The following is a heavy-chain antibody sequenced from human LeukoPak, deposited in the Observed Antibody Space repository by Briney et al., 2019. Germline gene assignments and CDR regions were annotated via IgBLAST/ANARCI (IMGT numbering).Heavy chain of an antibody. CDR2: IKRDGSEK. D-gene: IGHD2-2*02. CDR1: GFTFSTYW. V-gene: IGHV3-7*03. CDR3: ARVYTGNRWHFDY. J-gene: IGHJ4*02. Sequence: PGVSLRLSCAASGFTFSTYWMSWVRQAPGKGLECVANIKRDGSEKYYVDSVKGRFTIFRDGAKSSLYLQMNSLRAEDTAVYFCARVYTGNRWHFDYWGQGTLVTVSS.